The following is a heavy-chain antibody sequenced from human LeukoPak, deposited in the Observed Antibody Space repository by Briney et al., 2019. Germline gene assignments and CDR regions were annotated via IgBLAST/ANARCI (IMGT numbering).Heavy chain of an antibody. CDR2: ISSSSNYI. J-gene: IGHJ4*02. V-gene: IGHV3-21*01. CDR1: GFTFSAYN. CDR3: ARDEGVSFDY. Sequence: GGSLRLSCVTSGFTFSAYNMNWVRQAPGKGLEWVSCISSSSNYIYYADSVKGRFTISRDNAKNPLYLQMNSLRAEDTAVYYCARDEGVSFDYWGQGTLVTVSS.